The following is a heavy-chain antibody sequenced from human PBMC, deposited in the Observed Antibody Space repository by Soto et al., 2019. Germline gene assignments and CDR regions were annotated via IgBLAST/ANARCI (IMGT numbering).Heavy chain of an antibody. CDR1: GFTFSSYA. V-gene: IGHV3-30-3*01. CDR2: ISYDGSNK. CDR3: ARDWQYYYGSGSYYYRPYFDY. Sequence: QVQLVESGGGVVQPGRSLRLSCAASGFTFSSYAMHWVRQAPGKGLEWVAVISYDGSNKYYADSVKGRFTISRDNSKNTLYLQMNSLRAEDTAVYYCARDWQYYYGSGSYYYRPYFDYWGQGTLVTVSS. D-gene: IGHD3-10*01. J-gene: IGHJ4*02.